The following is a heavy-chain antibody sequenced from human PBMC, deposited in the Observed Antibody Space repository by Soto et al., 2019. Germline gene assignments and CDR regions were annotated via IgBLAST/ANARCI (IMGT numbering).Heavy chain of an antibody. CDR3: AREMGIAARPVYYYGMDV. V-gene: IGHV1-18*01. CDR2: ISAYNGNT. D-gene: IGHD6-6*01. Sequence: ASVKVSCKXSGYTFTSYGISWVRQAPGQGLEWMGWISAYNGNTNYAQKLQGRVTMTTDTSTSTAYMELRSLRSDDTAVYYCAREMGIAARPVYYYGMDVWGQGTTVTVSS. J-gene: IGHJ6*02. CDR1: GYTFTSYG.